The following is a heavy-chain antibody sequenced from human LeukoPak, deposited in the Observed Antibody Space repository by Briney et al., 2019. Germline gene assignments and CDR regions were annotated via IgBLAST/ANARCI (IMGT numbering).Heavy chain of an antibody. CDR2: INPSGGST. CDR1: GYTFTSYY. V-gene: IGHV1-46*01. CDR3: VRGRYGSGKFDP. Sequence: GASVKVSCKASGYTFTSYYMHWVRQAPGQGLEWMGIINPSGGSTSYAQKFQGRVTMTRDTSTSTAYMDLSSLRSEDTAVYYCVRGRYGSGKFDPWGQGTLVTVSS. J-gene: IGHJ5*02. D-gene: IGHD3-10*01.